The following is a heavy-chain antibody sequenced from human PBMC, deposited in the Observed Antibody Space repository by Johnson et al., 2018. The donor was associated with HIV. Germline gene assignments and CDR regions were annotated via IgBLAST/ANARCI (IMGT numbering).Heavy chain of an antibody. Sequence: VQLVESGGGVVRPGGSLRLSCAASGFTFSSSWMHWVCQAPEKGLEWVANINQDGREKYYVDSVKGRFTIYRDNAKNTLYLQMNSLRAEDTAVYYCAKDSWDGSWSDYAFDIWGQGTMVTVSS. V-gene: IGHV3-7*01. D-gene: IGHD6-13*01. CDR3: AKDSWDGSWSDYAFDI. CDR2: INQDGREK. J-gene: IGHJ3*02. CDR1: GFTFSSSW.